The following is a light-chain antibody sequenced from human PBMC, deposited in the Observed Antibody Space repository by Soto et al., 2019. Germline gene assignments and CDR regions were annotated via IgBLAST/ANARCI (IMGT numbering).Light chain of an antibody. J-gene: IGKJ3*01. V-gene: IGKV3-11*01. CDR3: QQRSTWPPFS. CDR1: QSIGSY. CDR2: DAS. Sequence: EIVLTQSPATLSLSLGERATLSCRASQSIGSYLAWYQHKLGQPPRLLIYDASNRATGIPVRFSGSGSGTDFTLTISSLEPEDFAVYYCQQRSTWPPFSFGPGTKEDIK.